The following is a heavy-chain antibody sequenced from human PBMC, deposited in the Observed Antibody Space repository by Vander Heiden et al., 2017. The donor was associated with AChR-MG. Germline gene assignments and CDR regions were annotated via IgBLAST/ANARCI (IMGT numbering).Heavy chain of an antibody. CDR2: ISRTTI. CDR1: GFPFSSYS. D-gene: IGHD1-26*01. V-gene: IGHV3-48*01. CDR3: AREWVFGSYFPQRFDF. Sequence: EVQLLESGGGLVQPGGSLRLSCARSGFPFSSYSLNWVRQAQGKGQEGVAYISRTTIYYADSVKGRFTIARDNAENSLFLQMNSLRAEDTGVYYGAREWVFGSYFPQRFDFWGQGTLVTVSS. J-gene: IGHJ4*02.